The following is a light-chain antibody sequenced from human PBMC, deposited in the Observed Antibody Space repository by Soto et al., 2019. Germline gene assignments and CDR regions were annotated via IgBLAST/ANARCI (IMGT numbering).Light chain of an antibody. CDR1: ESVSTN. CDR3: QQYGSSRPIT. Sequence: EIEMTQSPATLSLSPGERATLSCRASESVSTNLAWYQQKAGQAPRLLIYGASTRATGIPARFSGSGSGTGFTLTISRLEPEDFAMYYCQQYGSSRPITFGQGTRLEIK. V-gene: IGKV3-20*01. CDR2: GAS. J-gene: IGKJ5*01.